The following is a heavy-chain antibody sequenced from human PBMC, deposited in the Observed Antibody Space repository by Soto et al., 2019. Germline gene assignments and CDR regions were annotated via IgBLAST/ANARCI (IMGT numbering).Heavy chain of an antibody. D-gene: IGHD2-21*02. CDR2: IKQDGSAN. CDR3: ARGTYCGTDCHYHFDS. J-gene: IGHJ4*02. V-gene: IGHV3-7*01. Sequence: GGSLRLSCLASGFTLSGYWMSWVRQAPGKGLEWVANIKQDGSANNYLDSVKGRFTISRDNAEKSVYLEMSSLRVEDTAIYYCARGTYCGTDCHYHFDSWGQGT. CDR1: GFTLSGYW.